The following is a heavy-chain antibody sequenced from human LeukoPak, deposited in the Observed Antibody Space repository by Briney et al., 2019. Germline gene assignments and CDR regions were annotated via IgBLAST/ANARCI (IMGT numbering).Heavy chain of an antibody. CDR1: GFTFSSYS. D-gene: IGHD3-3*01. CDR2: ISSSSSYI. CDR3: ARGSFVLEWLFDY. Sequence: GGSLRLSCAASGFTFSSYSMNWVRQAPGKGLEWVSSISSSSSYIYYADSVKGRFTISRDNARNSLYLQMNSLRAEDTAVYYCARGSFVLEWLFDYWGQGTLVTVSS. J-gene: IGHJ4*02. V-gene: IGHV3-21*01.